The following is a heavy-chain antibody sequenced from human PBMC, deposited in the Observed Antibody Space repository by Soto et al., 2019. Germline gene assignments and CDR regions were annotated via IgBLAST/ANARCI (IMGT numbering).Heavy chain of an antibody. CDR2: ISAYNGNT. D-gene: IGHD1-1*01. Sequence: ASVKVSCKASGYTFTSYGISWVRQAPGQGLEWMGWISAYNGNTNYAQKLQGRVTMTTDTSTSTAYMELRSLRSDDTAVYYCASSNKLERSVEFDYCGQXTLVTVSS. V-gene: IGHV1-18*01. CDR3: ASSNKLERSVEFDY. CDR1: GYTFTSYG. J-gene: IGHJ4*02.